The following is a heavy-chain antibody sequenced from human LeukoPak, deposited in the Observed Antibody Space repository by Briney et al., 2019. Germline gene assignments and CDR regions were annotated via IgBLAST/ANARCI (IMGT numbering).Heavy chain of an antibody. CDR2: IYYSGST. D-gene: IGHD3-22*01. V-gene: IGHV4-59*01. J-gene: IGHJ3*02. Sequence: SETLSLTCTVSGGSISSYYWSWIRQPPGKGLEWIGYIYYSGSTNYNPSLKSRVTISVDTSKNQFSLKLSSVTAADTAVYYCARRGSYYYDSSEHAFDIWGQGTMVTVSS. CDR3: ARRGSYYYDSSEHAFDI. CDR1: GGSISSYY.